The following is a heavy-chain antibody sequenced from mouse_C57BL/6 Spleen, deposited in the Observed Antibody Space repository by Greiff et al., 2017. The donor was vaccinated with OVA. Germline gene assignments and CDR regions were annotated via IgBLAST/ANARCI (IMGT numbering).Heavy chain of an antibody. D-gene: IGHD3-2*02. V-gene: IGHV1-82*01. J-gene: IGHJ4*01. Sequence: VKLQESGPELVKPGASVKISCKASGYAFSSSWMNWVKQRPGKGLEWIGRIYPGDGDTNYNGKFKGKATLTADKSSSTAYMQLSSLTSEDSAVYFCALDSSGAMDYWGQGTSVTVSS. CDR3: ALDSSGAMDY. CDR2: IYPGDGDT. CDR1: GYAFSSSW.